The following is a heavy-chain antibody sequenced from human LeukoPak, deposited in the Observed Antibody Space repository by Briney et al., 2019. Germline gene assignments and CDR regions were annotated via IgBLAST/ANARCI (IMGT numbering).Heavy chain of an antibody. CDR3: AREVSEGFDF. D-gene: IGHD3-22*01. J-gene: IGHJ4*02. CDR2: FGTRSTSI. CDR1: GFTFRGYS. Sequence: PGGSLRLPCTASGFTFRGYSMNWIRKAPGKGLEWVSSFGTRSTSIYHAGSVKGRFAISRDNAKNSLYLQMNSLRAEDTALYYCAREVSEGFDFWGQRTLVTVSS. V-gene: IGHV3-21*01.